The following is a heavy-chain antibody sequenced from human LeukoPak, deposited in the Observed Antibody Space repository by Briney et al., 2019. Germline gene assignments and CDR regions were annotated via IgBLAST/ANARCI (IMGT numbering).Heavy chain of an antibody. CDR2: ISAYNGNT. Sequence: ASVKVSCKASGYTFTSYGISWVRQAPGQGLEWMGWISAYNGNTNYAQKLQGRVTMTTDTSTSTAYMELRSLRSDDTAVYYCAREGIVGATYNWFDPWGQGTLVTVSS. CDR3: AREGIVGATYNWFDP. J-gene: IGHJ5*02. D-gene: IGHD1-26*01. CDR1: GYTFTSYG. V-gene: IGHV1-18*01.